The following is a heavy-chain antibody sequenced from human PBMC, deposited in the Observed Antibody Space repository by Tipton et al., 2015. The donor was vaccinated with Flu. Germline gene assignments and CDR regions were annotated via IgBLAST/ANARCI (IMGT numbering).Heavy chain of an antibody. D-gene: IGHD3-9*01. CDR3: ARAHFLYEIVSGPYTGGAFDL. J-gene: IGHJ3*01. CDR1: GGSISNYY. V-gene: IGHV4-4*07. CDR2: IYSSGST. Sequence: TLSLTCTVSGGSISNYYWSWIRQPAGKGLEWIGRIYSSGSTNYNPSLKSRVTMSVDTSRNQFSLRLTSVTAADTAVYYCARAHFLYEIVSGPYTGGAFDLWGRGIMVTVSS.